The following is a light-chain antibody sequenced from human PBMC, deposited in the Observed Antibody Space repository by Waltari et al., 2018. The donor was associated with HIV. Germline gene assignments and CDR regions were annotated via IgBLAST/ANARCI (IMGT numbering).Light chain of an antibody. CDR1: INDIGFHSS. CDR3: ASYTNANSWL. J-gene: IGLJ3*02. CDR2: KD. V-gene: IGLV2-14*03. Sequence: QSALTQPASVSGSLGQSLTISCTGTINDIGFHSSVSWYQQYPDKAPRLILFKDSRPSGVSTRFSGSLSGNSASLTISGLRADDEASYFCASYTNANSWLFGGGTKVTV.